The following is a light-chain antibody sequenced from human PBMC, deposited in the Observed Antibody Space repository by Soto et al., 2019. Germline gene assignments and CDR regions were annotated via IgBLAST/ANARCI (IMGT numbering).Light chain of an antibody. CDR3: QNRGSSLVI. Sequence: QSVLTQSPSASASLGASVNLTCTLSSGHSNYAIAWHHQQLEKGPQFLMNVNSDGSHIKGDGIPDGFSGSSSQTERYLTISRLHSEDEAYYYCQNRGSSLVIFGGGTKLTVL. J-gene: IGLJ2*01. CDR1: SGHSNYA. V-gene: IGLV4-69*01. CDR2: VNSDGSH.